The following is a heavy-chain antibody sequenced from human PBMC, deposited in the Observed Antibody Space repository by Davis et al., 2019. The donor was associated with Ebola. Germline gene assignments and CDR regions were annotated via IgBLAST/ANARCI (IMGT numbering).Heavy chain of an antibody. CDR2: IRSKANSYAT. CDR3: TSTVTTFDY. J-gene: IGHJ4*02. V-gene: IGHV3-73*01. CDR1: GFTFSGSA. Sequence: GESLKISCAASGFTFSGSAMHWVRQASGKGLEWVGRIRSKANSYATAYAASVKGRLTISRDDSKNTAYLQMNSLKTEDTAVYYCTSTVTTFDYWGQGTLVTVSS. D-gene: IGHD4-11*01.